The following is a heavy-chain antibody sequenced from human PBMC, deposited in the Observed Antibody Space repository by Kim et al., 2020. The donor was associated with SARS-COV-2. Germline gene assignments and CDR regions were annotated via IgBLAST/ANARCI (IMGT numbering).Heavy chain of an antibody. V-gene: IGHV3-74*01. CDR2: GT. Sequence: GTIYADAVKGRFTVSGDNAKNTLYLQMNSLRAEDTAVYYCASRLITSFDYWGQGTLVTVSS. D-gene: IGHD1-20*01. J-gene: IGHJ4*02. CDR3: ASRLITSFDY.